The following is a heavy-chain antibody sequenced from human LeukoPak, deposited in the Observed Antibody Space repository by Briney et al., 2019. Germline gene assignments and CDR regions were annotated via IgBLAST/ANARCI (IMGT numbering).Heavy chain of an antibody. CDR3: ARESDWDAFDI. Sequence: SENLSLNCSGYGVSFSGYYWRWMPQPPGKGWVWLGEINHSGSTNYNPSLKSRVTISVDTSKNQFSLKLSSVTAADTAVYYCARESDWDAFDIWGQGTMVTVPS. CDR1: GVSFSGYY. V-gene: IGHV4-34*01. D-gene: IGHD2-21*02. CDR2: INHSGST. J-gene: IGHJ3*02.